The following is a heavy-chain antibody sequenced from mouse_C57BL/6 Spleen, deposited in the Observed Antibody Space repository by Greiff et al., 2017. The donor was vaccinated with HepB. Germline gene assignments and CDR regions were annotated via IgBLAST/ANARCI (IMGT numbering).Heavy chain of an antibody. CDR1: GYSITSDY. J-gene: IGHJ4*01. Sequence: EVKLVESGPGLAKPSQTLSLTCSVTGYSITSDYWNWIRKFPGNKLEYMGYISYSGSTYYNPSLKSRISITRDTSKNQYYLQLNSVTTEDTATYYCARSGSRGYYDYDMSYAMDYWGQGTSVTVSS. V-gene: IGHV3-8*01. CDR2: ISYSGST. CDR3: ARSGSRGYYDYDMSYAMDY. D-gene: IGHD2-4*01.